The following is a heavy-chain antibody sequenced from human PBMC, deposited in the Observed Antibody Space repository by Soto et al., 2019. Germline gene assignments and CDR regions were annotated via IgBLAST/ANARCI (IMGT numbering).Heavy chain of an antibody. J-gene: IGHJ3*02. CDR2: INPNGGST. Sequence: ASVKVSCKASGYTFINYYMHWVRQAPGQGLEWMGIINPNGGSTTYAQKFQGRVTLTRDTSTNTVNMELSSLRSEDAAVYYCAREKWLVRRNDPFDIWGQGTMVTVSS. V-gene: IGHV1-46*01. CDR1: GYTFINYY. D-gene: IGHD6-19*01. CDR3: AREKWLVRRNDPFDI.